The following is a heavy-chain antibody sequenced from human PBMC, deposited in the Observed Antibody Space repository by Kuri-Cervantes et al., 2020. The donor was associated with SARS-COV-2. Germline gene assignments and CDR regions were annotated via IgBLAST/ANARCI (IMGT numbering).Heavy chain of an antibody. CDR2: IIPIFGTA. J-gene: IGHJ6*03. Sequence: SVKVSCKASGGTVSSYAISWVRQAPGQGLEWMGGIIPIFGTANYAQKFQGRVTITADESTSTAYMELSSLRSEDTAVYYCARSGWGTYSNFNYYYMDVWGKGTTVTVSS. D-gene: IGHD4-11*01. V-gene: IGHV1-69*13. CDR3: ARSGWGTYSNFNYYYMDV. CDR1: GGTVSSYA.